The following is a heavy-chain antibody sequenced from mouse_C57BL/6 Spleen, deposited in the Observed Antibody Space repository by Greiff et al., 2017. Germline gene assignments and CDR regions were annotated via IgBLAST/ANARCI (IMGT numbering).Heavy chain of an antibody. V-gene: IGHV1-80*01. Sequence: VQRVESGAELVKPGASVKISCKASGYAFSSYWMNWVKQRPGKGLEWIGQIYPGDGDTNYNGKFKGKATLTADKSSSTAYMQLSSLTSEDSAVYFCARMEARAGGDYWGQGTTLTVSS. CDR2: IYPGDGDT. CDR1: GYAFSSYW. CDR3: ARMEARAGGDY. J-gene: IGHJ2*01.